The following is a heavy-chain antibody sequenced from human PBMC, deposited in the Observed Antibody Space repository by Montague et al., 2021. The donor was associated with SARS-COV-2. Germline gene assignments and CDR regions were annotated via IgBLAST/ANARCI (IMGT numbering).Heavy chain of an antibody. J-gene: IGHJ4*02. V-gene: IGHV3-7*01. D-gene: IGHD3-10*01. Sequence: SLRLSFSASGFTFSSYWMSWVRQAPGKGLEWVANIKQDGSEKYYVDSVKGRFTISRDNAKTSLFLQMNSLRAEDRAVYFCARSIWFGPFDYWGQGTLVTVSS. CDR1: GFTFSSYW. CDR2: IKQDGSEK. CDR3: ARSIWFGPFDY.